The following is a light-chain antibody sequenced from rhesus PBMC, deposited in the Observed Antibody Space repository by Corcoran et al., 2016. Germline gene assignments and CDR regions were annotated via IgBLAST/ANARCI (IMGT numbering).Light chain of an antibody. CDR2: KAS. Sequence: DIQMTQSPSSLSASVGDRVTITCRASENVNNYLPWYPQKPGKAPKLRIYKASNLESGVPSRVSGSACGTDCTLPISSLQPEDFATYYCQHSYGTPYSFGQGTKVEIK. J-gene: IGKJ2*01. CDR3: QHSYGTPYS. V-gene: IGKV1-74*01. CDR1: ENVNNY.